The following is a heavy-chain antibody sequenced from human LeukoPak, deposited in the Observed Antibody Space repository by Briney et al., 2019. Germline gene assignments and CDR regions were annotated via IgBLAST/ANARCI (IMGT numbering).Heavy chain of an antibody. Sequence: PGGSLRLSCAASGFTFSSYSMNWVRQAPGKGLEWVSSISSSSYIYYADSVKSRFTISRDNAKNSLYLQMNSLRAEDTAVYYCARRGIAARPEFDYWGQGTLVTVSS. D-gene: IGHD6-6*01. CDR3: ARRGIAARPEFDY. CDR2: ISSSSYI. J-gene: IGHJ4*02. CDR1: GFTFSSYS. V-gene: IGHV3-21*01.